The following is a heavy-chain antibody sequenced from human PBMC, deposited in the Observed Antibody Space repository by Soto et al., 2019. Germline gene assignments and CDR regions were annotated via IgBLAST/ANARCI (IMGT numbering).Heavy chain of an antibody. CDR2: IKWDASEK. V-gene: IGHV3-7*01. J-gene: IGHJ4*01. Sequence: GGSLRLSCAASGFTFGSYWMSWVRQAPGKGLEWLATIKWDASEKKYVDSVKGRFTMSRDNAKNSLYLQMDSLRAEDTAVYYWARDSVYGSGTSVNQYLDYWGHGTLVTVPS. CDR3: ARDSVYGSGTSVNQYLDY. CDR1: GFTFGSYW. D-gene: IGHD3-10*01.